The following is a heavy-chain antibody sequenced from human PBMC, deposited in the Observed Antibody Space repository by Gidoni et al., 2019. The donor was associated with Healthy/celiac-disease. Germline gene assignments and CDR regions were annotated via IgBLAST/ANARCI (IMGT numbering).Heavy chain of an antibody. CDR3: ARDRGSGSYYLDY. J-gene: IGHJ4*02. Sequence: QVQLVESGGGVVQPGRSLRLSCAAPGFTFSSYGMHWVRQAPGKGLEWVAVIWYDGSNKYYADSVKGRFTISRDNSKNTLYLQMNSLRAEDTAVYYCARDRGSGSYYLDYWGQGTLVTVSS. V-gene: IGHV3-33*01. CDR2: IWYDGSNK. D-gene: IGHD3-10*01. CDR1: GFTFSSYG.